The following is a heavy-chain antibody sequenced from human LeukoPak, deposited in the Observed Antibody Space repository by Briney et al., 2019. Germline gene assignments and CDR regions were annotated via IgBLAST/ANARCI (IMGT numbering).Heavy chain of an antibody. CDR1: GYTFTSYG. J-gene: IGHJ4*02. CDR3: ARDPGLVTAIRRGYYFDY. Sequence: AASVKVSCKASGYTFTSYGISWVRQAPGQGLEWMGWISAYNGNTNYAQKLQGRVTMTTDTSTSTAYMELRSLRSDDTAVYYCARDPGLVTAIRRGYYFDYWGQGTLVTVSS. D-gene: IGHD2-21*02. CDR2: ISAYNGNT. V-gene: IGHV1-18*01.